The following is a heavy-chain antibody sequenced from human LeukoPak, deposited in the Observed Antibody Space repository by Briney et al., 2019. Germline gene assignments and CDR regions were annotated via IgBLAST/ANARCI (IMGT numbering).Heavy chain of an antibody. Sequence: SETLSLTCTVSGGSISTYYWSWIRQPPGKGLEWIGYIYYSGSTNYNPSLKSRLSISVDTSKNQFSLKLTSVTAADTALYYCARGVGAKAAFDIWGQGTMVTVSS. D-gene: IGHD1-26*01. CDR2: IYYSGST. V-gene: IGHV4-59*01. CDR3: ARGVGAKAAFDI. J-gene: IGHJ3*02. CDR1: GGSISTYY.